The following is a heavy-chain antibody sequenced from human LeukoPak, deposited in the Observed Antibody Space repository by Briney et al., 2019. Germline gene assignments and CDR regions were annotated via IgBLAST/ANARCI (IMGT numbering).Heavy chain of an antibody. D-gene: IGHD5-12*01. Sequence: PGGSLRLSCAASGFTLSNYWMHWVRQAPGKGLVWVSRINSDGSSTTYADSVKGRFTISRDNSKNTLYLQMNSLRAEDTAVYYCVQSSPTIDYWGQGTLVTVSS. V-gene: IGHV3-74*01. CDR3: VQSSPTIDY. J-gene: IGHJ4*02. CDR2: INSDGSST. CDR1: GFTLSNYW.